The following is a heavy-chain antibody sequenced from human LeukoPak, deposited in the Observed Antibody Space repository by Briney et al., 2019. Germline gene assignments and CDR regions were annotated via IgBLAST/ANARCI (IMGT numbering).Heavy chain of an antibody. Sequence: GGSLRLSCAASGFTFSSYWMSWVRQAPGRGLEWVSTMSGSGGSTYYADSVKGRFTISRGNSKDTLYLQMSSLRAEDTALYYCAKKESFGELSDWGQGTLVTVSS. CDR1: GFTFSSYW. CDR3: AKKESFGELSD. CDR2: MSGSGGST. D-gene: IGHD3-10*01. J-gene: IGHJ4*02. V-gene: IGHV3-23*01.